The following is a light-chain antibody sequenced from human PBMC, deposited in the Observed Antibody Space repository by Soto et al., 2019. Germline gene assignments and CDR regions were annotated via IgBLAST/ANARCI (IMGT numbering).Light chain of an antibody. Sequence: QCVLTQSPSASASLGASVKLTCSLSSWDSSNNIAWHQQQPEKGPRYLMNLNSDGTYSKGDGIPDRFSASSSGAECYLTISSLQSEDEADYYCQTWGTGIVVFGGGTKLTAL. CDR2: LNSDGTY. CDR1: SWDSSNN. V-gene: IGLV4-69*01. J-gene: IGLJ2*01. CDR3: QTWGTGIVV.